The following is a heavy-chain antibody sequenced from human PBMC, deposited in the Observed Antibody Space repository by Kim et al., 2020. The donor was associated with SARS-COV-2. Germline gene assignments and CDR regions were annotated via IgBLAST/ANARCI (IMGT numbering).Heavy chain of an antibody. CDR1: GFSFGTFY. CDR3: GEGAWLDY. V-gene: IGHV3-23*01. Sequence: GGSLRLSCVASGFSFGTFYMSWVRQAPGKGLEWVADMKRDDDSTYYAESVKGRFTVSRDSAKNSLYLQMNSLRADDTAVYYCGEGAWLDYWGPGTLVTVS. D-gene: IGHD5-12*01. CDR2: MKRDDDST. J-gene: IGHJ4*02.